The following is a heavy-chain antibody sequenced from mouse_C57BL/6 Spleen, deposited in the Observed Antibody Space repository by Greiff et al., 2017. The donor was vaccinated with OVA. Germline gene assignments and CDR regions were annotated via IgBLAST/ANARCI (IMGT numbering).Heavy chain of an antibody. V-gene: IGHV1-18*01. CDR3: ARRYYSNYVGFAY. D-gene: IGHD2-5*01. J-gene: IGHJ3*01. Sequence: EVKLQESGPELVKPGASVKIPCKASGYTFTDYNMDWVKQSHGKSLEWLGDINPNNGGTIYNQKFKGKATLTVDKSSSPANMELRSLTSEDTAVYYCARRYYSNYVGFAYWGQGTLVTVSA. CDR2: INPNNGGT. CDR1: GYTFTDYN.